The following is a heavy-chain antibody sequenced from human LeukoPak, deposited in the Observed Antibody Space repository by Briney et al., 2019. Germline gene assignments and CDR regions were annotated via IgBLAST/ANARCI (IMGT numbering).Heavy chain of an antibody. CDR2: IYYSGST. Sequence: PSETLSLTCTVSGGSISSGDYYWSWIRQPPGKGLEWIGYIYYSGSTYYNPSLKSRVTISVDTSKNQFSLKLSSVTAADTAVYYCARLSYGDYLYFDYWGQGTLVTVSS. V-gene: IGHV4-30-4*01. J-gene: IGHJ4*02. CDR3: ARLSYGDYLYFDY. CDR1: GGSISSGDYY. D-gene: IGHD4-17*01.